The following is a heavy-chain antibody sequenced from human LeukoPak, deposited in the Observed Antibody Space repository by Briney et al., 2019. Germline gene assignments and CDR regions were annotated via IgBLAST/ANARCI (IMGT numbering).Heavy chain of an antibody. V-gene: IGHV3-48*04. J-gene: IGHJ4*02. CDR2: ISSSGSTI. Sequence: PGGSLRLSCAASGFTFSSYWVSWVRQAPGKGLEWVSYISSSGSTIYYADSVKGRFTISRDNAKNSLYLQMNSLRAEDTAVYYCATSEGAPQTFDYWGQGTLVTVSS. CDR1: GFTFSSYW. CDR3: ATSEGAPQTFDY.